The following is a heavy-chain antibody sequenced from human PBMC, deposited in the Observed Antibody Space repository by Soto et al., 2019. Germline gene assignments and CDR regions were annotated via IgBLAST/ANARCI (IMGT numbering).Heavy chain of an antibody. J-gene: IGHJ6*02. CDR2: INPVDSDT. Sequence: GESLKISCQGFGYSFTSFWIGWVRQMPGKGLEWMGIINPVDSDTRYSPSFQGQVTISVDKSITTAYLQWSSLKASDTAMYYCASFKGSLMDYYYYYGMDVWGQGTTVTVSS. CDR1: GYSFTSFW. V-gene: IGHV5-51*01. CDR3: ASFKGSLMDYYYYYGMDV.